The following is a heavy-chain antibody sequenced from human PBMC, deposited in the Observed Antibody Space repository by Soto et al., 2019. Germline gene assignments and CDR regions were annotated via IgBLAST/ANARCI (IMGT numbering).Heavy chain of an antibody. V-gene: IGHV3-74*01. Sequence: GGSLRLSCAASGFTFSIYWMHWVRQAPGKGLVWVSRINSDGSSTSYADSVKGRFTISRDNAKNTLYLQMNSLRAEDTAVYYCARDGGYCSSTSCYPYYYYYGMDVWGQGTTVTVSS. CDR3: ARDGGYCSSTSCYPYYYYYGMDV. CDR1: GFTFSIYW. J-gene: IGHJ6*02. CDR2: INSDGSST. D-gene: IGHD2-2*01.